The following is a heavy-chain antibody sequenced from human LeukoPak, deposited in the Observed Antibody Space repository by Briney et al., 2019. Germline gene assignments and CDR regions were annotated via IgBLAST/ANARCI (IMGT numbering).Heavy chain of an antibody. CDR3: ARVPIAARPNWFDP. J-gene: IGHJ5*02. CDR1: GGSISSYY. D-gene: IGHD6-6*01. V-gene: IGHV4-59*01. CDR2: IYYSGST. Sequence: SETLSLTCTVSGGSISSYYWSWIRQPPGKGLEWIGYIYYSGSTNYNPSLKSRVTISADTSKNQFSLKLSSVTAADTAVYHCARVPIAARPNWFDPWGQGTLVTVSS.